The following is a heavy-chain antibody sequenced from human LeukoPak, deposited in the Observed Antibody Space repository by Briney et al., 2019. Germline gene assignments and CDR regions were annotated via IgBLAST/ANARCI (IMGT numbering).Heavy chain of an antibody. V-gene: IGHV1-69*05. CDR1: GGTFSSYA. CDR3: ASLSDQHGGNSEAGVC. Sequence: SVKVSCKASGGTFSSYAINWVRQAPGQGLEWMGGIIPIFGTANYAQKFQGRVTITTDESTSTAYMELSSLRSEDTAVYYCASLSDQHGGNSEAGVCWGQGTLVTVSS. D-gene: IGHD4-23*01. CDR2: IIPIFGTA. J-gene: IGHJ4*02.